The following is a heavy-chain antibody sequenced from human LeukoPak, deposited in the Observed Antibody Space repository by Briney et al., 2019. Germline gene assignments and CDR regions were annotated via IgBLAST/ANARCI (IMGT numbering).Heavy chain of an antibody. J-gene: IGHJ4*02. Sequence: GGSLRLSCAASGFTFSSYAMSWVRQAPGKGLEWVSAISGSGGSTYYADSVKGRFTISRDNSKNTLYLQMNSLRAEDTAVYYCAKVDRMIRGYYFDYWGQGTLVTVSP. D-gene: IGHD3-16*01. CDR2: ISGSGGST. CDR3: AKVDRMIRGYYFDY. CDR1: GFTFSSYA. V-gene: IGHV3-23*01.